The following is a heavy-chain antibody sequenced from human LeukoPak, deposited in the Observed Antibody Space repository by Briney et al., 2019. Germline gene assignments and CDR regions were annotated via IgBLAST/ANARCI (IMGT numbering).Heavy chain of an antibody. V-gene: IGHV3-21*01. Sequence: GGSLRLSCAASGFTFSRYWMTWVRQAPGKGLEWVSSISSSSSYIYYADSVKGRFTISRDNAKNSLYLQMNSLRAEDTAVYYCARDGVLSSAARYYYYGMDVWGQGTTVTVSS. CDR3: ARDGVLSSAARYYYYGMDV. D-gene: IGHD6-6*01. CDR2: ISSSSSYI. CDR1: GFTFSRYW. J-gene: IGHJ6*02.